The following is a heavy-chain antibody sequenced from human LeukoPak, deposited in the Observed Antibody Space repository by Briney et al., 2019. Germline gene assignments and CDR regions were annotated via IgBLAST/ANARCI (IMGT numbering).Heavy chain of an antibody. CDR2: IYYSGST. CDR3: ARGGRLRYFDWVPQKDAFDI. J-gene: IGHJ3*02. D-gene: IGHD3-9*01. Sequence: SETLSLTCSVSGGSISSYYWSWIRQPPGKGLEWIGYIYYSGSTNYNPSLKSRVTMSVDTSKNQFSLKLASVTAADTAVYYCARGGRLRYFDWVPQKDAFDIWGQGTMVTVSS. CDR1: GGSISSYY. V-gene: IGHV4-59*08.